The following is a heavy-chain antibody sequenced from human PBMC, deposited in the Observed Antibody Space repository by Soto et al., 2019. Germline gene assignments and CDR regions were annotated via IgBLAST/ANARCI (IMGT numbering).Heavy chain of an antibody. D-gene: IGHD6-13*01. Sequence: SETLSLTCAVYGGSFSGYYWSWIRQPPGKGLEWIGEINHSGSTNYNPSLKSRVTISVDTSKNQFSLKLSSVTAADTAVYYCARGHSSSWSPRRIYSFDYWGQGTLVTVSS. CDR3: ARGHSSSWSPRRIYSFDY. CDR2: INHSGST. J-gene: IGHJ4*02. CDR1: GGSFSGYY. V-gene: IGHV4-34*01.